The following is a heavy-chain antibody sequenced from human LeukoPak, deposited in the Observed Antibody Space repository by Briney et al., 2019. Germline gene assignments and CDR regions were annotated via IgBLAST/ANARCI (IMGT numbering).Heavy chain of an antibody. Sequence: GGSLRLSCAVSGFTFSSYWMHWVRQAPGKGLVWVSRINIDGSSTSYADSVKGRFTISRDNAKNTLDLQMNSLRDEGTAVYYCVRDSFTMGLYYGMDVWGQGTTVTVSS. CDR2: INIDGSST. D-gene: IGHD2-2*01. V-gene: IGHV3-74*01. J-gene: IGHJ6*02. CDR1: GFTFSSYW. CDR3: VRDSFTMGLYYGMDV.